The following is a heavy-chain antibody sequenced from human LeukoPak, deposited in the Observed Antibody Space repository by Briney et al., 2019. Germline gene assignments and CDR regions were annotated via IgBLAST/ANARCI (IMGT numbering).Heavy chain of an antibody. J-gene: IGHJ3*02. Sequence: GASVTVSCTASGGTFSSYAIRWVRQAPGQGLEWMGRIIPILGIANYAQKFQGRVTITADKSTSAAYMELSSLRSEDTAVYYCARAAGTVTPPNDAFDIWGQGTMVTVSS. CDR2: IIPILGIA. CDR1: GGTFSSYA. CDR3: ARAAGTVTPPNDAFDI. V-gene: IGHV1-69*04. D-gene: IGHD4-4*01.